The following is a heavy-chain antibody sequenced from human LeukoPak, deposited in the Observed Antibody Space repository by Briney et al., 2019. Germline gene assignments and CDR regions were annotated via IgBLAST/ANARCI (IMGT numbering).Heavy chain of an antibody. CDR1: EYSFTTYW. D-gene: IGHD2-21*02. Sequence: GESLKICCNGSEYSFTTYWICWVRQMPGKRLERIGIIYPGDSDTKASPSFQSHITISADESIDTAYLQWSSLKASDTAMYYCARSGHCGSDCYAFDSWGQGTMVTV. CDR3: ARSGHCGSDCYAFDS. CDR2: IYPGDSDT. V-gene: IGHV5-51*01. J-gene: IGHJ3*02.